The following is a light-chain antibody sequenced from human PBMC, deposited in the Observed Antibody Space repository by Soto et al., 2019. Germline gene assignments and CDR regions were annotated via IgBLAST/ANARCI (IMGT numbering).Light chain of an antibody. CDR1: QSIGSY. J-gene: IGKJ2*01. V-gene: IGKV1-39*01. Sequence: DIQMTQSPSPLSASVGDRVTITFRASQSIGSYLTWYQQRPGKAPRLLIYGASNLQSGVPSRFSGTGSGTDFTLTISSLQPEDLAIYYCQQSYTNTRTFGKGTK. CDR2: GAS. CDR3: QQSYTNTRT.